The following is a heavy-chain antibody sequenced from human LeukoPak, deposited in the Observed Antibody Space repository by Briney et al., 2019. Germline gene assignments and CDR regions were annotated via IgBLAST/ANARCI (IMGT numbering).Heavy chain of an antibody. CDR1: GFTFSSYS. J-gene: IGHJ4*02. V-gene: IGHV3-21*01. Sequence: PGGSLRLSCAASGFTFSSYSMNWVRQAPGKGLEWVSSISSSSSYIYYADSVKGRFTISRDNANNSLYLQMNSLRAEDTAVYYCARDVTMVRGDPIDYWGQGTLVTVSS. CDR3: ARDVTMVRGDPIDY. CDR2: ISSSSSYI. D-gene: IGHD3-10*01.